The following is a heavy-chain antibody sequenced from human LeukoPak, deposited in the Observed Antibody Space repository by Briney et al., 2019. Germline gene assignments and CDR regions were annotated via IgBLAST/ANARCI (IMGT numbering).Heavy chain of an antibody. CDR2: IYTSGRT. CDR3: ARGLDYYDTGYHIYYFDY. CDR1: GGSISSYY. D-gene: IGHD3-22*01. J-gene: IGHJ4*02. V-gene: IGHV4-4*09. Sequence: PSETLSLTCTVSGGSISSYYWSWIRQPPGKGLEWIGYIYTSGRTHYNPSLKSRATISVDTSKNQFPLKLSSVTAADTAVYYCARGLDYYDTGYHIYYFDYWGQGTLVTVSS.